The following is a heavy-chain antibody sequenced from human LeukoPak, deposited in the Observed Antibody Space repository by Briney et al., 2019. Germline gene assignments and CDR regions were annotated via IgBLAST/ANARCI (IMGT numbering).Heavy chain of an antibody. J-gene: IGHJ4*02. V-gene: IGHV3-23*01. D-gene: IGHD4-17*01. CDR1: GFTFSSYA. Sequence: PGGSLRLSCAASGFTFSSYAMGWVRQAPGKGLEWVSAISGSGGSTYYADSVKGRFTISRDNSKNTLYLQMNSLRAEDTAVYYCAKDYGDYVIFFDYWGQGTLVTVSS. CDR2: ISGSGGST. CDR3: AKDYGDYVIFFDY.